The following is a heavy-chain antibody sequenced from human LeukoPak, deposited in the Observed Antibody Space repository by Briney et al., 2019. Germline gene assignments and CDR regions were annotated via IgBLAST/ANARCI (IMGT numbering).Heavy chain of an antibody. J-gene: IGHJ4*02. CDR2: IIDTGST. Sequence: SETLSLTCAVYGESFSGYYWTWIRQPPGKGLEWIGEIIDTGSTKYNSSLKSRVTISVDTSKNEFSLNLTSVTAADTAVYYCARGLASGYPPIPFDYCGQGTLVTVSS. V-gene: IGHV4-34*12. D-gene: IGHD3-3*01. CDR3: ARGLASGYPPIPFDY. CDR1: GESFSGYY.